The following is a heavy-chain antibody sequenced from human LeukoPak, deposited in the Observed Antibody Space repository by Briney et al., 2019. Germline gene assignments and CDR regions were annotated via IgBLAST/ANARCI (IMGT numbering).Heavy chain of an antibody. Sequence: SETLSLTCTVSGHSVSSGYYWGWIRQPPGKGLEWIGSIYQSGSTNYNPSLKSRVTISVDSSKNQFSLKLSSVTAADTAVYYCARPSVRYYDRSGYPNWFDSWGQGTLVTVSS. CDR3: ARPSVRYYDRSGYPNWFDS. CDR2: IYQSGST. D-gene: IGHD3-22*01. CDR1: GHSVSSGYY. V-gene: IGHV4-38-2*02. J-gene: IGHJ5*01.